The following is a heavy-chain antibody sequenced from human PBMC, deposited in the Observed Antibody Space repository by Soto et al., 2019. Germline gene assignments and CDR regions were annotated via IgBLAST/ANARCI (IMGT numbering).Heavy chain of an antibody. CDR1: GYSFTSYA. J-gene: IGHJ6*03. Sequence: GASVKVSCKASGYSFTSYAMHWVRQAPGQRLEWMGWINAGNGNTKYSQKFQGRVTITRDTSASTAYMELSSLRSEDTAVYYCARRGRATDYYYYYYMDVWGKGTTVTVSS. CDR2: INAGNGNT. CDR3: ARRGRATDYYYYYYMDV. V-gene: IGHV1-3*01.